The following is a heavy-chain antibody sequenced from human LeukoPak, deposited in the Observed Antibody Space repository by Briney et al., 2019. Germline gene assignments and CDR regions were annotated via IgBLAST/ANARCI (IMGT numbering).Heavy chain of an antibody. Sequence: PGGSLRLSCAASGFTFSSYGMHWVRQAPGKGLEWVAVISYDGSNKYYADSVKGRFTISRDNSKNTLYLQMNSLRAEDTAVYYCAKERYYYDSSGPTDYYYYYYGMDVWGQGTTVTVSS. CDR1: GFTFSSYG. CDR2: ISYDGSNK. CDR3: AKERYYYDSSGPTDYYYYYYGMDV. J-gene: IGHJ6*02. V-gene: IGHV3-30*18. D-gene: IGHD3-22*01.